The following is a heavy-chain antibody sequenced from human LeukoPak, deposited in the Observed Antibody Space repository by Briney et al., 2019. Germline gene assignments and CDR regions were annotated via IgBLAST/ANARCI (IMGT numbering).Heavy chain of an antibody. V-gene: IGHV3-64D*09. CDR3: VKGSTPRFDYYGMDV. CDR2: ISSNGGST. J-gene: IGHJ6*02. Sequence: GGSLRLSCSASGFTFSSYAMHWVRQAPGKGLEYVSAISSNGGSTYYADSVKGRLTISRDNSKNTLYLQMSSLRAEDTAVYYCVKGSTPRFDYYGMDVWGQGTTVTVSS. CDR1: GFTFSSYA. D-gene: IGHD3-10*01.